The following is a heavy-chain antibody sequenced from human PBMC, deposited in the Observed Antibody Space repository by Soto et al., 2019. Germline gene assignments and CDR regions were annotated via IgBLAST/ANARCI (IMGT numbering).Heavy chain of an antibody. D-gene: IGHD3-3*01. Sequence: GPSVKVSCKASGYTFTSYGISWVRQAPGQGLEWMGWISAYNGNTNYAQKLQGRVTMTTDTSTSTAYMELRSLRSDDTAVYYCARDFVYYDFWSGYLYYYYYGMDVWGQGTRVTVSS. CDR1: GYTFTSYG. J-gene: IGHJ6*02. V-gene: IGHV1-18*04. CDR3: ARDFVYYDFWSGYLYYYYYGMDV. CDR2: ISAYNGNT.